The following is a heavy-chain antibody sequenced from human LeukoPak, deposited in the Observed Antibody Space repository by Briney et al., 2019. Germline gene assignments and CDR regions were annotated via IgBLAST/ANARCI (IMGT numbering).Heavy chain of an antibody. D-gene: IGHD6-13*01. V-gene: IGHV3-21*01. J-gene: IGHJ6*03. CDR1: GFTFSSIS. Sequence: PGGSLTLACAASGFTFSSISTNWVRQLQGKGRGWVSSISIIVSYIYYAESVKGRFTISRDNAKNSLYLQMNSLRAEDTAVYYCARDTSYSSSWYYYYYYMDVWGKGTTVTVSS. CDR2: ISIIVSYI. CDR3: ARDTSYSSSWYYYYYYMDV.